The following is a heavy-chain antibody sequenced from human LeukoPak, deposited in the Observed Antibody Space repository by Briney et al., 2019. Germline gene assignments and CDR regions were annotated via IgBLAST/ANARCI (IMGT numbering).Heavy chain of an antibody. Sequence: PGGSLRLSCAGAGFVFSAFGMIWIRQTPGKGLEWIAYISRDGTITHYGDSVRGRFTISRDDAKNSLYLQMNSLRAEDTAVYYCARPQLGMGYSYYMDIWGKGTTVTVSS. V-gene: IGHV3-48*01. D-gene: IGHD1-1*01. CDR3: ARPQLGMGYSYYMDI. CDR2: ISRDGTIT. J-gene: IGHJ6*03. CDR1: GFVFSAFG.